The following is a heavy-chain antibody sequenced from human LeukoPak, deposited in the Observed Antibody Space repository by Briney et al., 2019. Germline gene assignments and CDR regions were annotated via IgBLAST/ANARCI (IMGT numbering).Heavy chain of an antibody. CDR1: GYTFTGYY. CDR2: INPNSGGT. D-gene: IGHD4-17*01. J-gene: IGHJ4*02. CDR3: AAFNDYGDYGNGNYGVDY. V-gene: IGHV1-2*02. Sequence: ASVKVSCKASGYTFTGYYMRWVRQAPGQGLEWMGWINPNSGGTNYAQKFLGRVTMTRDTSISTAYMELSRLRSDDTAVYYCAAFNDYGDYGNGNYGVDYWGQGTLVTVSS.